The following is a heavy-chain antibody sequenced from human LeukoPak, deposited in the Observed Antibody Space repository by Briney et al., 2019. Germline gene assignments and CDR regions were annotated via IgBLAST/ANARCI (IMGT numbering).Heavy chain of an antibody. V-gene: IGHV3-23*01. CDR2: ISGSGGST. CDR3: IRPLSRSSSWPY. Sequence: PWGSLRLSCAASGFTFSSYAMSWVRQAPGKGLEWVSAISGSGGSTYYADSVKGRFTISRDNSKNTLYLQMNSLRAEDTAVYYCIRPLSRSSSWPYWGQGTLVTVSS. CDR1: GFTFSSYA. D-gene: IGHD6-13*01. J-gene: IGHJ4*02.